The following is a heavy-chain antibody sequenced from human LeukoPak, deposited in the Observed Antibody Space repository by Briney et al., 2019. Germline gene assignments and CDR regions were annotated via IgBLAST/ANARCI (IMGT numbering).Heavy chain of an antibody. Sequence: ASVKVSCKASGYAFTSYGFSWVRQAPGQGLEWMGWISAYNGNTNYAQKLQGRVTMTTDTSTSTAYMELRSLRSDDTAVYYCARIGEIYCSSTSCYADYYYMDVWGKGTTVTVSS. V-gene: IGHV1-18*01. CDR1: GYAFTSYG. D-gene: IGHD2-2*01. J-gene: IGHJ6*03. CDR2: ISAYNGNT. CDR3: ARIGEIYCSSTSCYADYYYMDV.